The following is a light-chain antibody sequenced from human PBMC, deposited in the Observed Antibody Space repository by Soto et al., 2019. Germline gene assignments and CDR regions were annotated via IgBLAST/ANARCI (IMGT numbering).Light chain of an antibody. Sequence: QAVVTQSPSASASLGASVKLTCTLSSGQRKYAIAWHQQKPEKGPRYLMRVNSDGSHIRGGGIPDRFSGSSSGTERYLTISSLQSEDEADYYCQTWGTGIQVFGTGTKLTVL. J-gene: IGLJ1*01. CDR2: VNSDGSH. CDR3: QTWGTGIQV. V-gene: IGLV4-69*01. CDR1: SGQRKYA.